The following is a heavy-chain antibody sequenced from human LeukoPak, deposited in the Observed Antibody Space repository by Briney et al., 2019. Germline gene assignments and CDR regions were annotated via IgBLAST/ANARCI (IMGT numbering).Heavy chain of an antibody. Sequence: PGGSLRLSCAASGFTFSSYAMNWVRQDPGKGLEWVSSISSSSGYIFYADSVKGRFTISRDNSKNIVYLQMDSLRVDDTPLYYCARGGYQPYYYMDVWGTGTMVTVSS. D-gene: IGHD2-2*01. V-gene: IGHV3-21*01. CDR1: GFTFSSYA. CDR3: ARGGYQPYYYMDV. CDR2: ISSSSGYI. J-gene: IGHJ6*03.